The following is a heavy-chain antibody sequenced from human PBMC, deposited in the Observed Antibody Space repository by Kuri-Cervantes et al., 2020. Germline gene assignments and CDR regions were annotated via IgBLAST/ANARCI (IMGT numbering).Heavy chain of an antibody. J-gene: IGHJ6*03. CDR1: GYTFTGYY. Sequence: ASVKVSCKASGYTFTGYYIRWVRQAPGQGLEWMGWINPNSGGTNYAQKFQGRVTMTRDTSISTAYMELGSLRSDDTAVYYCARGRFLVDTYYMEVWGKGTTVTVSS. CDR2: INPNSGGT. D-gene: IGHD3-3*01. V-gene: IGHV1-2*02. CDR3: ARGRFLVDTYYMEV.